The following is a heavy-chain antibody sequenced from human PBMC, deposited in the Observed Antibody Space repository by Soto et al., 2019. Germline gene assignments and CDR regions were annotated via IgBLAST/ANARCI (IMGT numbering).Heavy chain of an antibody. V-gene: IGHV3-23*01. CDR3: AKDCNFPYNWFDP. D-gene: IGHD1-1*01. CDR1: GFTLSSYA. Sequence: PGGSLRLSCVASGFTLSSYAMSWVRQAPGKGLEWVSASSGSGSSTYYADSVKGRFTISRDNSMNTLYLQMNSLRAEDTAVYYCAKDCNFPYNWFDPWGQGTLVTVSS. CDR2: SSGSGSST. J-gene: IGHJ5*02.